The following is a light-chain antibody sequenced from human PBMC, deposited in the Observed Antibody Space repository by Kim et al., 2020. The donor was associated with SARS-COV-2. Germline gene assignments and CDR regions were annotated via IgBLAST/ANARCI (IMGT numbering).Light chain of an antibody. Sequence: QSALTQPASVSGSPGQSITISCTGTSSDVGGYNYVSWYQQHPGKAPKRMIYDVSKRPSGVSNRFSGSKSGNTASLTISGLQAEDEADYYCSSYTSSSTYWVFGGGTQLTVL. J-gene: IGLJ3*02. V-gene: IGLV2-14*01. CDR3: SSYTSSSTYWV. CDR1: SSDVGGYNY. CDR2: DVS.